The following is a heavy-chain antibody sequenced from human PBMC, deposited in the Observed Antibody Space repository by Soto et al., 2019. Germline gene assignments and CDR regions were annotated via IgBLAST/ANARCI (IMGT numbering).Heavy chain of an antibody. J-gene: IGHJ6*03. CDR2: INPSGGST. D-gene: IGHD6-6*01. CDR3: ARSHLHSSSSNYYYYMDV. V-gene: IGHV1-46*03. CDR1: GYTFTSYY. Sequence: ASVKVSCKAPGYTFTSYYMHWVRQAPGQGLEWMGIINPSGGSTSYAQKFQGRVTMTRDTSTSTVYMELSSLRSEDTAVYYCARSHLHSSSSNYYYYMDVWGKGTTVTVSS.